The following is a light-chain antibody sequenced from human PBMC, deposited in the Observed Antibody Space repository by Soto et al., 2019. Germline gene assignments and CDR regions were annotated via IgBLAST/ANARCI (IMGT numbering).Light chain of an antibody. CDR1: SSDVGVYNY. J-gene: IGLJ1*01. Sequence: QSVLTQPASVSGSPGQSITISCTGTSSDVGVYNYVSWYQQHPGKAPKLMIFDVSNRPSGVSTRFSGSKSGNTASLTISGLEAEAEGDYYYSSYTGGNTLEYVFGTGTKVTVL. V-gene: IGLV2-14*01. CDR3: SSYTGGNTLEYV. CDR2: DVS.